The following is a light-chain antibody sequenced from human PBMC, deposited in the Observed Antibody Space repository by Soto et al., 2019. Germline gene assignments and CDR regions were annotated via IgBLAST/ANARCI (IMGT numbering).Light chain of an antibody. V-gene: IGLV2-14*01. Sequence: QSVLTRHASVSGSPGQSITISCTGTSSDVGGYNYVSWYQQHPGKAPKLMIYEVSNRPSGVSNRFSGSKSGNTASLTISGLQAEDEADYYCSSYTSSSTLYVFGTGTKVTVL. CDR3: SSYTSSSTLYV. J-gene: IGLJ1*01. CDR2: EVS. CDR1: SSDVGGYNY.